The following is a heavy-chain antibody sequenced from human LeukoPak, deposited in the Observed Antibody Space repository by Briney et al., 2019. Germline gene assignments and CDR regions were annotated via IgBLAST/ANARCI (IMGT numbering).Heavy chain of an antibody. D-gene: IGHD5-18*01. Sequence: SETLSLTCAVYGGSFSGYYWSWLRQPPGKGLEWIGEINHSGSTNYNPSLKSRVTISVDTSKNQFSLKLSSVTAADTAVYYCARSLLELAYGYVTMIFDYWGRGTLVTVSS. CDR1: GGSFSGYY. CDR2: INHSGST. J-gene: IGHJ4*02. V-gene: IGHV4-34*01. CDR3: ARSLLELAYGYVTMIFDY.